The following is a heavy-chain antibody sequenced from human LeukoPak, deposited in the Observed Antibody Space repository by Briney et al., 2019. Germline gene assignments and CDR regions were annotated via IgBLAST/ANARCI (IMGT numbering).Heavy chain of an antibody. CDR1: GFTFSSYT. CDR3: AREELGSSLGFDP. D-gene: IGHD3-16*01. V-gene: IGHV3-30-3*01. J-gene: IGHJ5*02. CDR2: ISFDGSDK. Sequence: GGSLRLSCAASGFTFSSYTIHWVRQPPGKGLEWVAVISFDGSDKYYADSVKGRFTISRDNSKNTLYLQMNSLRAEDTAVYYCAREELGSSLGFDPWGQGTLVTVSS.